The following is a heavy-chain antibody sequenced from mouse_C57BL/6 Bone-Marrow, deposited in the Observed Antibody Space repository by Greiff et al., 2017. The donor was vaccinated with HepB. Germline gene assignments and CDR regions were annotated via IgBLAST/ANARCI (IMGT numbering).Heavy chain of an antibody. V-gene: IGHV5-15*01. Sequence: EVKLVDSGGGLVQPGGSLKLSCAASGFTFSDYGMAWVRQAPRKGPEWVAFISNLAYSIYYADTVTGRFTISRENAKNTLYLEMSSLRSEDTAMYYCARQGGGPNAMDYWGQGTSVTVSS. J-gene: IGHJ4*01. CDR3: ARQGGGPNAMDY. CDR1: GFTFSDYG. CDR2: ISNLAYSI.